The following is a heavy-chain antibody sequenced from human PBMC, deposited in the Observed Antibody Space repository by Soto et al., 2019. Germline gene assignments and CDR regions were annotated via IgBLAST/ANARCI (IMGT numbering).Heavy chain of an antibody. D-gene: IGHD5-18*01. CDR3: AKDSRRGYSYGFNWFDP. CDR1: VFTFSSYG. V-gene: IGHV3-30*18. Sequence: VGSLRLSCASSVFTFSSYGMHCVRHSPGKWLEWVAVISYDGSNKYYADSVKGRFTISRDNSKNTLYLQMNSLRAEDTAVYYCAKDSRRGYSYGFNWFDPWGQGTLVTVSS. CDR2: ISYDGSNK. J-gene: IGHJ5*02.